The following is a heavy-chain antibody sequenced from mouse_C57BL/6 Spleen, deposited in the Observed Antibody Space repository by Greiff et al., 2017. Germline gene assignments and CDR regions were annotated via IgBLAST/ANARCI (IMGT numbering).Heavy chain of an antibody. V-gene: IGHV1-9*01. CDR2: ILPGSGST. CDR3: ARRDYDWFAY. J-gene: IGHJ3*01. Sequence: QVQLQQSGAELMKPGASVKLSCKATGYTFTGYWIEWVKQRPGHGLEWIGEILPGSGSTNYNEKFKGKATFTADTSSTTAYMQLSSLTTADSAIEYCARRDYDWFAYWGQGTLVTVSA. CDR1: GYTFTGYW. D-gene: IGHD2-4*01.